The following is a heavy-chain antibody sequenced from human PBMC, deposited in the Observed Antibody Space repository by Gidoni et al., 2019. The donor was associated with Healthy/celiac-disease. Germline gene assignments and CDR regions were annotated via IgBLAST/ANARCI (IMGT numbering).Heavy chain of an antibody. CDR2: ISYDGSNK. Sequence: QAPGKGLGWVAVISYDGSNKYYADSVKGRFTISRDNSKNTLYLQMNSLRAEDTAVYYCAKGQLLWFGELLSPGGYWGQGTLVTVSS. J-gene: IGHJ4*02. V-gene: IGHV3-30*18. D-gene: IGHD3-10*01. CDR3: AKGQLLWFGELLSPGGY.